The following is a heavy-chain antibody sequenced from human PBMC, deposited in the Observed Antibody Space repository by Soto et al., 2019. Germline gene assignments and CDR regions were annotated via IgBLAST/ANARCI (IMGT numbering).Heavy chain of an antibody. CDR2: IWYDGSYQ. D-gene: IGHD3-16*01. V-gene: IGHV3-33*01. CDR1: GFTFGDFG. J-gene: IGHJ5*02. Sequence: SLRLSLKGSGFTFGDFGIHGVRQAPGKGLEWVSSIWYDGSYQYYADPVRGRFTTSRDNSNNTLFLQMNSLRVEDTAVYYCARDRLITYGAKIAPDHWGQGAMVTVSS. CDR3: ARDRLITYGAKIAPDH.